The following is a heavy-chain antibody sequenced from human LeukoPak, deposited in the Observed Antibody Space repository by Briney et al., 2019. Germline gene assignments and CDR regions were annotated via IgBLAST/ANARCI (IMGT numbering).Heavy chain of an antibody. CDR1: GFTISSYG. CDR2: ISSNGGST. D-gene: IGHD6-13*01. CDR3: VKDRRYSSNWYYFDY. Sequence: GGPLRLSCSASGFTISSYGMHWVRQAPGKGLEYVSAISSNGGSTYYADSVKGRLTISRDNSKNTLYLQMSSLRAEDTAVYYCVKDRRYSSNWYYFDYWGQGTLVIASS. V-gene: IGHV3-64D*09. J-gene: IGHJ4*02.